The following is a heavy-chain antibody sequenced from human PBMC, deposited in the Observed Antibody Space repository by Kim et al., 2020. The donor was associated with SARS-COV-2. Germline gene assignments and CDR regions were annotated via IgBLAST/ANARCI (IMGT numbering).Heavy chain of an antibody. J-gene: IGHJ4*02. D-gene: IGHD5-12*01. V-gene: IGHV3-66*01. CDR3: ARDGGYSGYDDYYFDY. Sequence: SGKGRFPTTRNNSKHTLYLQMNSLRAEDTAVYYCARDGGYSGYDDYYFDYWGQGTLVTVSS.